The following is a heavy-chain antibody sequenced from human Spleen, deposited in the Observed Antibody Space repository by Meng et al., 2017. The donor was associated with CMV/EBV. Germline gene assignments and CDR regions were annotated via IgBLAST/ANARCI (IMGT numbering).Heavy chain of an antibody. CDR2: IGGSSSYI. J-gene: IGHJ6*02. D-gene: IGHD3-10*01. V-gene: IGHV3-21*01. CDR3: AKERGSDVFYYYYGMDV. Sequence: GESLKISCAASGFTFSSYSMSWVRQAPGKGLEWVSSIGGSSSYIFYPDSVKGRFTVARDNAKNSLYPQMNSLRAEDTSVYYCAKERGSDVFYYYYGMDVWGQGTTVTVSS. CDR1: GFTFSSYS.